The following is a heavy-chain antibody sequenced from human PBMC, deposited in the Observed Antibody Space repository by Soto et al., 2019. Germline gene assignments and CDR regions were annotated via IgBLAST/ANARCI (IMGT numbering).Heavy chain of an antibody. CDR2: MNPNSGNT. V-gene: IGHV1-8*01. CDR1: GYTFTSYD. CDR3: ARGGRGYSSSWPYYYYYCMDV. J-gene: IGHJ6*02. D-gene: IGHD6-13*01. Sequence: ASVKVSCKASGYTFTSYDINWVRQATGLGLEWMGWMNPNSGNTGYAQKFQGRVTMTRNTSISTAYMELSSLRSEDTAVYYCARGGRGYSSSWPYYYYYCMDVWGQGTTVTVSS.